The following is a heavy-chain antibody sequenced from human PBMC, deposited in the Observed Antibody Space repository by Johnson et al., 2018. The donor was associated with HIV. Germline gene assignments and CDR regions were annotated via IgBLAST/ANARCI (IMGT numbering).Heavy chain of an antibody. D-gene: IGHD1-26*01. CDR2: ISWNSGSI. V-gene: IGHV3-9*01. CDR1: GFTFDDYA. Sequence: VQLVESGGGLVQPGRSLRLSCTASGFTFDDYAMHWVRQAPGKGLEWVSGISWNSGSIGYADSVKGRFTISRDNSKTTLYMQMISLRAEDTATYYCAKTGVGATDAAFDIWGQGTMVTVSS. CDR3: AKTGVGATDAAFDI. J-gene: IGHJ3*02.